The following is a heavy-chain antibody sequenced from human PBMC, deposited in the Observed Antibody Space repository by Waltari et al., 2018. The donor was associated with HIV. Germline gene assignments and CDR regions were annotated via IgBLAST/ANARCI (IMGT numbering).Heavy chain of an antibody. CDR2: IFYSGTT. V-gene: IGHV4-39*07. CDR1: VASISSRDYY. CDR3: ARQWLALYFDY. D-gene: IGHD6-19*01. Sequence: QLQVQESVPGLVKPWATLSPTSTVSVASISSRDYYWGWIRPPPGKGLEWIGIIFYSGTTYSNPSLKSRVTISVDTSKSQFSLNLSSVTAADTAVYYCARQWLALYFDYWGQGTLVTVSS. J-gene: IGHJ4*02.